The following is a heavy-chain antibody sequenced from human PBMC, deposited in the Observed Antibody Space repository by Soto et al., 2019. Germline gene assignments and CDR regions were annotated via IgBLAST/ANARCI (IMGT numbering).Heavy chain of an antibody. J-gene: IGHJ4*02. CDR2: IYYSGST. D-gene: IGHD5-18*01. CDR1: GGSISSYY. CDR3: ARVGWLQLGYFDN. Sequence: SETLSLTCTVSGGSISSYYWSWIRQPPGKGLEWIGYIYYSGSTNYKPSLKSRVTISVDTSKNQFSLKLSSVTAADTAVYYCARVGWLQLGYFDNLGQGTRVTDSS. V-gene: IGHV4-59*01.